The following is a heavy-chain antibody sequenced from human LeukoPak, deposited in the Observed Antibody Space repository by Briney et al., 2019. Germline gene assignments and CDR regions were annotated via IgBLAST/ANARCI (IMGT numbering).Heavy chain of an antibody. Sequence: SVKVSCKASGGTSSSYAISWVRQAPGQGLEWMGGIIPIFGTANYAQKFLGRVTITADKSTSTAYMELSSLRSEDTAVYYCARLPLYSSSWYGWFDPWGQGTLVTVSS. D-gene: IGHD6-13*01. CDR1: GGTSSSYA. CDR2: IIPIFGTA. CDR3: ARLPLYSSSWYGWFDP. J-gene: IGHJ5*02. V-gene: IGHV1-69*06.